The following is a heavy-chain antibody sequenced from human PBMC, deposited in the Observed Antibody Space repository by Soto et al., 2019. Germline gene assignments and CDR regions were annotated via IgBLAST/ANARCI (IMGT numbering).Heavy chain of an antibody. D-gene: IGHD3-10*01. V-gene: IGHV4-59*01. CDR3: VRDLNGSGDY. CDR2: IFHSLGA. J-gene: IGHJ4*02. Sequence: SETLSLTCTVSGVSTTSDYWSWIRQPPGKGLEWLGYIFHSLGAKYNPSLGSRGTISLDTSKNQLSLSLRSVAAADTAIYFCVRDLNGSGDYWGQGTLVNVSS. CDR1: GVSTTSDY.